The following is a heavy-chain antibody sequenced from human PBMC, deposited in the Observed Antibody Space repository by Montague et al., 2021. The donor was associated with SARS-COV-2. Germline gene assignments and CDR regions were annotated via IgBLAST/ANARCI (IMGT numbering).Heavy chain of an antibody. V-gene: IGHV4-59*02. Sequence: SETLSLTCVVSGDSVNTNQWTWVRQPPGKGLEWIGRVFYTGSTKYNPSLESRVTISIDTSKNQIALRLNSVSAADTAIYYCARLIGSGWTDAFDFWGQGTMVTVSS. CDR2: VFYTGST. CDR1: GDSVNTNQ. D-gene: IGHD6-19*01. J-gene: IGHJ3*01. CDR3: ARLIGSGWTDAFDF.